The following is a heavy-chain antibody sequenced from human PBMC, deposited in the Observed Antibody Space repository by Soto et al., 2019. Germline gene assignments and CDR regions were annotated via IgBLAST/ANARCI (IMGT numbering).Heavy chain of an antibody. CDR2: ISHDGINK. J-gene: IGHJ5*02. D-gene: IGHD6-19*01. CDR1: GFSFSSYA. V-gene: IGHV3-30-3*01. CDR3: ARDMYSSDYFVKWFAP. Sequence: QVRLVESGGGVVQPGRSLRLSCTASGFSFSSYAMYWFRQPPGKGLEWVAVISHDGINKHYADSVKGRVTVSRDNSNLSMDLQLNRLRGEDTAMYYCARDMYSSDYFVKWFAPWGQGTLVTFSS.